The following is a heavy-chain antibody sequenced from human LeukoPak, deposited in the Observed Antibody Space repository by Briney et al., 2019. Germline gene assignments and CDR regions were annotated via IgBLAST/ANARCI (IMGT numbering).Heavy chain of an antibody. Sequence: SETLSLTCTVSGDSISSYYWSWIRQPPGKGLEWIGYIYDSRNTNYNPSLKSRVTISIDTSKNQFSLKLRSVTAADTAVYYCARAYDDAWGQGTTVTVSS. V-gene: IGHV4-59*01. CDR2: IYDSRNT. CDR3: ARAYDDA. J-gene: IGHJ6*02. CDR1: GDSISSYY. D-gene: IGHD3-16*01.